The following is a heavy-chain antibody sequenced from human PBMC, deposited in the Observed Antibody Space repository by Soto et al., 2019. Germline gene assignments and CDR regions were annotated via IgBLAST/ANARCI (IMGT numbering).Heavy chain of an antibody. CDR3: ATARGYCSSTSCPGAFDI. Sequence: AAPVKGSRKGSGWAFSRDPISRVRQAPGQRLEWMGRIIPILGIANYAQKFQGRVTITADKSTSAAYMELSSLRSEDTAVYYCATARGYCSSTSCPGAFDIWGQGTMVTVSS. V-gene: IGHV1-69*04. D-gene: IGHD2-2*01. CDR2: IIPILGIA. CDR1: GWAFSRDP. J-gene: IGHJ3*02.